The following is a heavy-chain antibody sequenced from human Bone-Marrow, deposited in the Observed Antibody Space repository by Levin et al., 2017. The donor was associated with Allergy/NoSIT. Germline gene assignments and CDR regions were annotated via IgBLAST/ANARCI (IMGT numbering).Heavy chain of an antibody. CDR3: VRGSASGSNKPVFLRSDISAKKGRL. CDR1: GFTFKTYW. V-gene: IGHV3-74*01. Sequence: GGSLRLSCAASGFTFKTYWMHWVRQAPGKGLVWVSRMNSDGSSTSHADSVQGRFTISRDNTKNTLYLQMNSLRVEATAVYYCVRGSASGSNKPVFLRSDISAKKGRLWSQGTLVAVSS. CDR2: MNSDGSST. J-gene: IGHJ1*01. D-gene: IGHD1-26*01.